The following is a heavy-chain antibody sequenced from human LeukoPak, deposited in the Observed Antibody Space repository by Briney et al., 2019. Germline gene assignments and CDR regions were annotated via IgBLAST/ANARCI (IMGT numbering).Heavy chain of an antibody. J-gene: IGHJ4*02. D-gene: IGHD2-15*01. Sequence: GGTLRLSCAASGFNFSNYGMHWVRQAPGKGLEWLSAISGNGGSTYYADSVKGRFTISRDNSKNTLYLQMNSLRAEDTAIFYCAKDRLRYCSGGGCYSPVDYWGQGTLVTVSS. CDR1: GFNFSNYG. CDR3: AKDRLRYCSGGGCYSPVDY. CDR2: ISGNGGST. V-gene: IGHV3-23*01.